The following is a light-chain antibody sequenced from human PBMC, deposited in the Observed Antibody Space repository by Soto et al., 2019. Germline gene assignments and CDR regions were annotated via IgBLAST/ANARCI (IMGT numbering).Light chain of an antibody. CDR1: QSVSSY. Sequence: EIVLTQSPATLSLSPGERATLSCRASQSVSSYLAWYQQKPGQAPRLLIYDASNRATGIQARFSGGGSGTDFTLTISSLAPEDFAVYYCQQRFNWPRFTFGQGTKLEIK. CDR2: DAS. J-gene: IGKJ2*01. V-gene: IGKV3-11*01. CDR3: QQRFNWPRFT.